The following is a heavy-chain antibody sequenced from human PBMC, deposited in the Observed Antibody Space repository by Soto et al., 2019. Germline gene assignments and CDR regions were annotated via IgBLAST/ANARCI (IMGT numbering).Heavy chain of an antibody. Sequence: EVQLVESGGGLVQPGGSLRLSCAASGFTVSSNYMSWVRQAPGKGLEWVSVIYSGGSTCYADSVKGRFTISRDNSKNTLYLQMNSLRAEDTAVYYCARSSISYCRGGSCYGYWGQGTMVTVSS. D-gene: IGHD2-15*01. CDR3: ARSSISYCRGGSCYGY. CDR2: IYSGGST. J-gene: IGHJ4*02. V-gene: IGHV3-66*01. CDR1: GFTVSSNY.